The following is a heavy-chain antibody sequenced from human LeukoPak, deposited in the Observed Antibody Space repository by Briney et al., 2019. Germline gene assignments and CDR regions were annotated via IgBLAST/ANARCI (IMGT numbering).Heavy chain of an antibody. CDR1: GGSISSSSYY. D-gene: IGHD3-22*01. CDR2: IYYSGST. V-gene: IGHV4-39*06. CDR3: ARDHSVIERVLFDY. Sequence: NPSETLSLTCTVSGGSISSSSYYWGWIRQPPGKGLEWIGSIYYSGSTYYNPSLKSRVTISVDTPKNQFALKLSSVTAADTAVYYCARDHSVIERVLFDYWGQGTLVTVSS. J-gene: IGHJ4*02.